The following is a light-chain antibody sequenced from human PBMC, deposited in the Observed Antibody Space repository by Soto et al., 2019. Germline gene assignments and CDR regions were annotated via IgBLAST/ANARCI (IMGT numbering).Light chain of an antibody. CDR1: QSVSHNH. CDR2: VAS. J-gene: IGKJ2*01. Sequence: EIVLTQSPGTLSLSPGERATLSCRASQSVSHNHLAWYQQKPGQAPRLLIYVASNRATAFPDRFSGSGSGTDFTLIISRLEPEDFAVYYCQDYGSSPYTFGQGTKLEIK. V-gene: IGKV3-20*01. CDR3: QDYGSSPYT.